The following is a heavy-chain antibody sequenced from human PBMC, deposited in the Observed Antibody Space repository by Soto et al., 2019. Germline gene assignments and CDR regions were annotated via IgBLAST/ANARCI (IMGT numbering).Heavy chain of an antibody. CDR3: AKGLFRIAVAAPFDY. V-gene: IGHV3-30*18. CDR1: GFTFSSYG. CDR2: ISYDGSNK. D-gene: IGHD6-19*01. J-gene: IGHJ4*02. Sequence: QVQLVESGGGVVQPGRSLRLSCAASGFTFSSYGMHWVRQAPGKGLEWVAVISYDGSNKYYADSVKGRFTISRDNPKNSLYQQLTRLRAEDTAGYYCAKGLFRIAVAAPFDYWGEGALVSVSA.